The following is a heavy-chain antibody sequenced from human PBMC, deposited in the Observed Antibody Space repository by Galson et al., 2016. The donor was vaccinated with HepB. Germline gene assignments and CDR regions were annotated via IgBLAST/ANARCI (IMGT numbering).Heavy chain of an antibody. CDR3: ATGIVVAGKYYYHYMDV. Sequence: ETLSLTCSVSSGSISSTEYYWGWIRQPPGRGLEWIGSIYSGEDTYYNPSLKSRVTISVDTSKNQVSLRLDSVTAADTGVFYCATGIVVAGKYYYHYMDVWGKGTTVTVSS. CDR1: SGSISSTEYY. V-gene: IGHV4-39*01. CDR2: IYSGEDT. D-gene: IGHD6-19*01. J-gene: IGHJ6*03.